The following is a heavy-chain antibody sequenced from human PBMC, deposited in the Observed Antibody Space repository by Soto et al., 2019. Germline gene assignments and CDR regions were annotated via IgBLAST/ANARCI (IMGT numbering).Heavy chain of an antibody. Sequence: QVQLVESGGGVVQPGRSLRLSCAASGFTFKNYAMHWVRQAPGKGLEWVAVISYDGSIEFYADSVKGRFTISRDDFKNTMFLQMGSLRVEDTAVYYCVRGGSNYASWGQGTLVTVSS. CDR1: GFTFKNYA. J-gene: IGHJ5*02. CDR3: VRGGSNYAS. D-gene: IGHD4-4*01. V-gene: IGHV3-30-3*01. CDR2: ISYDGSIE.